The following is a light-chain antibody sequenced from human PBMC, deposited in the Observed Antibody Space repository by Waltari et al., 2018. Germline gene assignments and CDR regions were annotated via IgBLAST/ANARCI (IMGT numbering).Light chain of an antibody. J-gene: IGKJ2*01. CDR2: GAS. CDR3: QQYGSSPGNT. Sequence: EIVLRTPPDTLSWSPGERATTSCRASQSVSSSYLAWYQQKPGQAPRLLIYGASSRATGIPDRFSGSGSGTDFTLTISRLEPEDFAVYYCQQYGSSPGNTFGQGTKLEIK. V-gene: IGKV3-20*01. CDR1: QSVSSSY.